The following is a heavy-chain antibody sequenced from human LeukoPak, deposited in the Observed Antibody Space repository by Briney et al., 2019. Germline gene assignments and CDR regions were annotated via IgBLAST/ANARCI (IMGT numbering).Heavy chain of an antibody. CDR2: ISSSSSYI. CDR3: ARENLQLGFGY. V-gene: IGHV3-21*01. Sequence: PGGSLRLSCAASGFTFSSYSMNWVRQAPGQGLEWVSSISSSSSYIYYADSVKGRFTISRDNAKNSLYLQMNSLRAEDTAVYYCARENLQLGFGYWGQGTLVTVSS. J-gene: IGHJ4*02. D-gene: IGHD5-18*01. CDR1: GFTFSSYS.